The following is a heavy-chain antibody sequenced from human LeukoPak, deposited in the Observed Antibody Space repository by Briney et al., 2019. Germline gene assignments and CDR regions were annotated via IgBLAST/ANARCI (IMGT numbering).Heavy chain of an antibody. Sequence: GESLKISCKVSGYSFTSYCIGWVRQMPGKGLEWMGIIHPGDSGPTYSPSFQRQVTISVDKSINTAYLQWSSLQASDNAMYYCGMSGDRVPLQDDVFDVWGQGTMVTVST. CDR1: GYSFTSYC. J-gene: IGHJ3*01. CDR2: IHPGDSGP. V-gene: IGHV5-51*01. CDR3: GMSGDRVPLQDDVFDV. D-gene: IGHD1-26*01.